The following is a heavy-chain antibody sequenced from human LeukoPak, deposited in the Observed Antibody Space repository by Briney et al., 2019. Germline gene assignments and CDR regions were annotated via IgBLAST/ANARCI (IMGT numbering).Heavy chain of an antibody. CDR1: GYTFTSYD. D-gene: IGHD6-19*01. V-gene: IGHV1-8*01. Sequence: ASVKVSCKASGYTFTSYDINWVRQATGQGLEWMGWKNPNSGNTGYAQKFQGRVTMTRNTSISTAYMELSSLRSEDTAVYYCARRVAGSGLAFDYWGQGTLVTVSS. CDR2: KNPNSGNT. J-gene: IGHJ4*02. CDR3: ARRVAGSGLAFDY.